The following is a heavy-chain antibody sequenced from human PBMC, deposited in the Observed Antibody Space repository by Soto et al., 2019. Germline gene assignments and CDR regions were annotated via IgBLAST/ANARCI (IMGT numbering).Heavy chain of an antibody. CDR2: ISWNSGSI. V-gene: IGHV3-9*01. Sequence: GGSLRLSCAASGFIFSSFAMGWVRQAPGKGLEWVSGISWNSGSIGYADSVKGRFTISRDNAKNSLYLQMNSLRAEDKALYYCAKDLALGNYYYYGMDVWGQGTTVTVSS. D-gene: IGHD7-27*01. J-gene: IGHJ6*02. CDR3: AKDLALGNYYYYGMDV. CDR1: GFIFSSFA.